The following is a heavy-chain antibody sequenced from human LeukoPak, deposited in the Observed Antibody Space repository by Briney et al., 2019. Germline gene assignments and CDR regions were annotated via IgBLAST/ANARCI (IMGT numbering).Heavy chain of an antibody. CDR1: GFTSSIYA. CDR2: ITSSGETT. V-gene: IGHV3-23*01. CDR3: ARDRPNYYGANGHYYRRDGDY. Sequence: QPGGSLRLSCAASGFTSSIYAMSWVRQAPGKGLEWVSSITSSGETTYYAGSVKGQFTISRDNSKNTVYLQMNSLRAEDTAVYYCARDRPNYYGANGHYYRRDGDYWGQGTLVTVSS. D-gene: IGHD3-22*01. J-gene: IGHJ4*02.